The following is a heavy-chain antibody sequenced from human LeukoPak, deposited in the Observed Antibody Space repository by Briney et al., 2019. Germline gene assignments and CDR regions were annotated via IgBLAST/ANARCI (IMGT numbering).Heavy chain of an antibody. CDR3: ARDHYYYDSSGSYGDY. J-gene: IGHJ4*02. CDR1: GYTFTGYY. CDR2: INPNSGGT. D-gene: IGHD3-22*01. V-gene: IGHV1-2*02. Sequence: ASVKVSCKASGYTFTGYYMHWVRQAPGQGLEWMGWINPNSGGTNYAQKFQGRVTMTRDTSISTAYMELSRLRSDDTAVYYCARDHYYYDSSGSYGDYWGQGTLVTVSS.